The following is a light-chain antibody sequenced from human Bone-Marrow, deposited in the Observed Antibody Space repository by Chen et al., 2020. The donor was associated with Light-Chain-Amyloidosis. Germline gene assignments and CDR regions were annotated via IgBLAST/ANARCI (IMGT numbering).Light chain of an antibody. CDR2: DAS. CDR1: QDIITS. CDR3: HQYENLPFT. V-gene: IGKV1-33*01. J-gene: IGKJ3*01. Sequence: TQSPSSLSASVGDRVIISCQASQDIITSLNWFQLKPGKAPKLLIYDASNSQTGVPSRFTGSGSGTHFTLAISSLHPDDIATYYCHQYENLPFTFGPGTKVEMK.